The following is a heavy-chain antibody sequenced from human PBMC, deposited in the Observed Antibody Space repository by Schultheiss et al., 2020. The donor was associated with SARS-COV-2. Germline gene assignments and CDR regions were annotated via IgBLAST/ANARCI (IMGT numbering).Heavy chain of an antibody. D-gene: IGHD6-19*01. CDR1: GGSISSGDYY. J-gene: IGHJ6*02. CDR3: ARDLGIAVAGGMDV. Sequence: SQTLSLTCAVSGGSISSGDYYWNWIRLTPGKGLEWIGRIYTSGSTNYNPSLKSRVTMSVDTSKNQFSLKLSSVTAADTAVYYCARDLGIAVAGGMDVWGQGTTVTVSS. V-gene: IGHV4-61*02. CDR2: IYTSGST.